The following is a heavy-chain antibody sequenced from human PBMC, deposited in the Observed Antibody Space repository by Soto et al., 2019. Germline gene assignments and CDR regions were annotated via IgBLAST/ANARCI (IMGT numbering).Heavy chain of an antibody. J-gene: IGHJ6*02. V-gene: IGHV1-8*01. Sequence: QVQLVQSGAEVKKPGASVKVSCKASGYTFTSYDINWVRQATGQGLEWMGWMNPNSGNTGYAQKFQGRVTMTRNTAKSTADMELSSLRAEGAAVYYCGRGGVLLWFGEETDYYYYGMDVWGQGTTVTVSS. CDR3: GRGGVLLWFGEETDYYYYGMDV. D-gene: IGHD3-10*01. CDR2: MNPNSGNT. CDR1: GYTFTSYD.